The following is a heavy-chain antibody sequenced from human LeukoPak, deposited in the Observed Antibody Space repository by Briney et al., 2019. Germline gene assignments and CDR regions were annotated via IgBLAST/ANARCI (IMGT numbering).Heavy chain of an antibody. D-gene: IGHD3-9*01. Sequence: PGGSLRLSCAASGFTVSSNYMSWVRQAPGKGLEWVSVIYSGGSTYYADSVKGRFTISRDNSKNTLYLQMNSLRAEDTAVYYCASLYYDILTGYFEYFQHWGQGTLVTVSS. CDR3: ASLYYDILTGYFEYFQH. V-gene: IGHV3-53*01. CDR1: GFTVSSNY. CDR2: IYSGGST. J-gene: IGHJ1*01.